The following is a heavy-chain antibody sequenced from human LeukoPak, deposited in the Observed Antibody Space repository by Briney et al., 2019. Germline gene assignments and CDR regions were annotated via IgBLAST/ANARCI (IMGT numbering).Heavy chain of an antibody. J-gene: IGHJ5*02. D-gene: IGHD2-2*02. CDR1: GGSFSGYY. CDR3: ARLYCSSTSCYTGWFDP. CDR2: INHSGST. Sequence: SETLSLTCAVYGGSFSGYYWSWIRQPPGKGLEWIGEINHSGSTNYNPSLKGRVTISVDTSKNQFSLKLSSVTAADTAVYYCARLYCSSTSCYTGWFDPWGQGTLVTVSS. V-gene: IGHV4-34*01.